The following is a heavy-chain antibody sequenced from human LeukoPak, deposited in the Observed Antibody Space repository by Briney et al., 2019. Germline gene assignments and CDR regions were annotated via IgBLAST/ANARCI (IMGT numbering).Heavy chain of an antibody. J-gene: IGHJ4*02. CDR3: ATAGDILTTVSVGGFDY. Sequence: ASVKVSCKASGGTFSSYAISWVRQAPGQGLEWMGWINPHSGGTHYAQKFQGRVTMTRDTSISTAYMELSRLRSDDTAVYYCATAGDILTTVSVGGFDYWGQGTLVTVSS. V-gene: IGHV1-2*02. D-gene: IGHD4-17*01. CDR1: GGTFSSYA. CDR2: INPHSGGT.